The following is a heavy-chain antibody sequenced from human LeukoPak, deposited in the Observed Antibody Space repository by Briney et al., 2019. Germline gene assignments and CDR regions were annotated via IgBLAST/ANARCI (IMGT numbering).Heavy chain of an antibody. Sequence: SETLSLTCTVSGGSISSYYWSWIRQPAGKGLEWIGRIYTSGSTNYNPSLKSRVTMSVDTSKNQFSLRLSSVTTADTAVYYCARLGIAAADPYYYYGMDVWGQGTTVTVSS. D-gene: IGHD6-13*01. CDR3: ARLGIAAADPYYYYGMDV. CDR2: IYTSGST. CDR1: GGSISSYY. V-gene: IGHV4-4*07. J-gene: IGHJ6*02.